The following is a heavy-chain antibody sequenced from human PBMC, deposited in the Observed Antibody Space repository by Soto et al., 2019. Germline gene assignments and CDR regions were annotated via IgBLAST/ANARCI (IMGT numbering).Heavy chain of an antibody. J-gene: IGHJ4*02. V-gene: IGHV3-74*01. CDR1: GFTFNNYW. D-gene: IGHD1-26*01. Sequence: EVQLVESGGGLVQPGGSLRLSCAASGFTFNNYWMHCVRQAPGKGLVWVSRIKYDGSTTNYADSVKGRFTISRDNAKNTVYLQMNSLRGEDTAVYYCARGGWGAYYFDYWGQGTLVTVSS. CDR3: ARGGWGAYYFDY. CDR2: IKYDGSTT.